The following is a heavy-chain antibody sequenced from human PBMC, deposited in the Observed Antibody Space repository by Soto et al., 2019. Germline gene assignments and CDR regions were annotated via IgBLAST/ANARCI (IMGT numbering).Heavy chain of an antibody. CDR2: ISGSGGST. D-gene: IGHD3-3*01. J-gene: IGHJ5*02. CDR1: GFTFSSYA. CDR3: AKVQVFWGGSKPSFDP. V-gene: IGHV3-23*01. Sequence: EVHLLESGGGLVQPGGSLRLSCAASGFTFSSYAMSWVRQAPGKGLEWVSFISGSGGSTYYADSVKGRFTISRDNSENTLYLQMNSLRVEDPAFYYCAKVQVFWGGSKPSFDPWGQGALFPVSS.